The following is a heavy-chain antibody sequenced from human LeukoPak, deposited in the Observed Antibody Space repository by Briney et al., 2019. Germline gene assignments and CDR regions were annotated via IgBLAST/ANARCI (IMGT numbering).Heavy chain of an antibody. J-gene: IGHJ4*02. D-gene: IGHD2-2*01. Sequence: SETLSLTCTVSGGSISSYSWSWIRQPPGKGLEWIGYIYYSGSTNYNPSLKSRVTISVDTSKNQFSLKLSSVTAADTAVYYCARGTRYCSSTSCHGGFDYWGQGTLVTVSS. CDR2: IYYSGST. V-gene: IGHV4-59*01. CDR1: GGSISSYS. CDR3: ARGTRYCSSTSCHGGFDY.